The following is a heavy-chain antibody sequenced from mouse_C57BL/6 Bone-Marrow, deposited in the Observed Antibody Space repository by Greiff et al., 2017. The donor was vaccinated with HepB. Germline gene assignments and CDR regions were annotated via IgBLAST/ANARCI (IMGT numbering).Heavy chain of an antibody. Sequence: QVQLKESGAELVRPGTSVKVSCKASGYAFTNYLIEWVKQRPGQGLEWIGVINPGSGGTNYNEKFKGKATLTADKSSSTAYMQLSSLTSEDSAVYFCATIYDGYAYYFDYWGQGTTLTVSS. V-gene: IGHV1-54*01. D-gene: IGHD2-3*01. CDR2: INPGSGGT. CDR1: GYAFTNYL. CDR3: ATIYDGYAYYFDY. J-gene: IGHJ2*01.